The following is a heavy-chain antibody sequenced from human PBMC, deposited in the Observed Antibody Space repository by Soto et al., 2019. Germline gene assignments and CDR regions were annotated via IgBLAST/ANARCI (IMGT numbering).Heavy chain of an antibody. CDR2: IYHTGTT. Sequence: SETLSLTCTVSGDSIRSSYWTWIRQAPGRGLEWIGDIYHTGTTNYNPSLKSRVSISVDTSKDQFSLRLRSVTAADTAIYFCAKISAGSTDETMFTVFDHWGQGTLVTVSS. D-gene: IGHD6-13*01. CDR1: GDSIRSSY. CDR3: AKISAGSTDETMFTVFDH. V-gene: IGHV4-59*03. J-gene: IGHJ4*02.